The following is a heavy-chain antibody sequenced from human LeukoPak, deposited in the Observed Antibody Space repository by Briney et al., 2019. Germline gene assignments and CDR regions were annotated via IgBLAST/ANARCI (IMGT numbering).Heavy chain of an antibody. CDR1: GFTFSSYS. V-gene: IGHV3-21*01. J-gene: IGHJ4*02. Sequence: GGSLRLSCAASGFTFSSYSMNWVRQAPGKGLEWVSSISSSSSYIYYADSVKGRFTISRDNAKNSLYLQMNSLRAEDTAVYYCARGGSGYDEFDYWGQGTLVTVSS. CDR3: ARGGSGYDEFDY. D-gene: IGHD5-12*01. CDR2: ISSSSSYI.